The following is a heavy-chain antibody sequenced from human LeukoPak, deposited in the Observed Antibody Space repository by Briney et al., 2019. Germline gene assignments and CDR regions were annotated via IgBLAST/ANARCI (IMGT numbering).Heavy chain of an antibody. CDR3: ATLGKKPDY. CDR1: GFTFSDHY. Sequence: GGSLRLSCAASGFTFSDHYMDWVRQAPGKGLEWVGRIRNKAKGHTTEYAASVKGRFTISRDDSKNSLYLQMNSLKTEDTAVYYCATLGKKPDYWGQGTLVTVSS. V-gene: IGHV3-72*01. J-gene: IGHJ4*02. CDR2: IRNKAKGHTT.